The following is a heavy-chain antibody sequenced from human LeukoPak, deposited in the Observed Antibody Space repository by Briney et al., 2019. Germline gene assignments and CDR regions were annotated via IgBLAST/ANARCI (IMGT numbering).Heavy chain of an antibody. J-gene: IGHJ4*02. Sequence: SETLSLTCTVSGGSISSGGYYWSWIRQHPGKGLEWIGYIYYTGSTYYNPSLKSRVTISVDTSKNQFSLKLSSVTAADTAVYYCARLLGYCGAGSCYYFDYWGQGTLITVSS. CDR1: GGSISSGGYY. CDR3: ARLLGYCGAGSCYYFDY. CDR2: IYYTGST. V-gene: IGHV4-31*03. D-gene: IGHD2-15*01.